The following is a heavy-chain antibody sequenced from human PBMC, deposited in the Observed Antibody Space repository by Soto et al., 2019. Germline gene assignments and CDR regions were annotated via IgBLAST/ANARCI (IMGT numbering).Heavy chain of an antibody. D-gene: IGHD6-19*01. CDR1: GFTFSSYA. V-gene: IGHV3-23*01. CDR3: AKDKGQNGYSSGRLDY. CDR2: ISGSGGST. J-gene: IGHJ4*02. Sequence: GGSLRLSCAASGFTFSSYAMSWVRQAPGKGLEWVSAISGSGGSTYYADSVKGRLTISRDNSKNTRYLQMNSLRAEDTAVYYCAKDKGQNGYSSGRLDYWGQGTLVTVSS.